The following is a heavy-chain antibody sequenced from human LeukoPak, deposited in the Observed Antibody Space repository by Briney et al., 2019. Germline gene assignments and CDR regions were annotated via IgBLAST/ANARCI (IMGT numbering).Heavy chain of an antibody. CDR3: AGSGSGGLVPTD. D-gene: IGHD3-10*01. CDR1: GGSISSGGYY. Sequence: SETLSLTCTVSGGSISSGGYYWSWIRQHPGKGLEWIGYIYYSGSTYYNPPLKSRVTISVDTSKNQFSLKLSSVTAADTAVYYCAGSGSGGLVPTDWGQGTLVTVSS. J-gene: IGHJ4*02. CDR2: IYYSGST. V-gene: IGHV4-31*03.